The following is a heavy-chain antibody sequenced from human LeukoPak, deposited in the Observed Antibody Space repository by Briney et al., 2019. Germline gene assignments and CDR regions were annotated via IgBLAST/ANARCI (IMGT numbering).Heavy chain of an antibody. Sequence: SVTVSCKASGYTFTGYYMHWVRPAPGQGLEWMGWINPNSGGTNYAQKFQGRVTMTRDTSISTAYMELSRLRSDDTAVYYCARDRDAGAFDIWGQGTMVTDSS. CDR1: GYTFTGYY. J-gene: IGHJ3*02. D-gene: IGHD1-14*01. V-gene: IGHV1-2*02. CDR3: ARDRDAGAFDI. CDR2: INPNSGGT.